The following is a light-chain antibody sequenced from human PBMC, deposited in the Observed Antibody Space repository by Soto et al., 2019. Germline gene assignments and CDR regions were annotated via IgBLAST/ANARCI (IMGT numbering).Light chain of an antibody. CDR2: GAS. V-gene: IGKV1-27*01. Sequence: DIQMTQSPSSLSASVGDRVTITCRASQGINNYLAWYQQKPGKVPKLLIYGASTLHSGVPSRFSGSGSGTDFTLTISSLQPEDGATYYCQRYNSAPWTFGQGTKVEIK. J-gene: IGKJ1*01. CDR1: QGINNY. CDR3: QRYNSAPWT.